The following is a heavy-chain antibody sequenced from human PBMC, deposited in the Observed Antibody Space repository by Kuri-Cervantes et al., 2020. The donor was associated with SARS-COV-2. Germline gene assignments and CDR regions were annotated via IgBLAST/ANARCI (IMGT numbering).Heavy chain of an antibody. Sequence: SETLSLTCTVSSDSITSYYWSWIRQPPGKGLEWIGYIYYSGSTNYNPSLKSRVTISVDTSKNQFTLKLSSVTAADTAVYYCARELGTGRFDPWGQGTLVTVSS. CDR1: SDSITSYY. J-gene: IGHJ5*02. CDR2: IYYSGST. V-gene: IGHV4-59*01. CDR3: ARELGTGRFDP. D-gene: IGHD7-27*01.